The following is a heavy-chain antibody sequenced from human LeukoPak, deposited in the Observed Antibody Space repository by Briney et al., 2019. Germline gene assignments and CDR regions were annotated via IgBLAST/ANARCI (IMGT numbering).Heavy chain of an antibody. CDR2: INPNSGVT. CDR3: ARDHGSGSYYKIDQDY. Sequence: ASVKVSCKASGYTFTGYYMHWVRQAPGQGLEWMGRINPNSGVTHYAQKFQGRVTMTRDTSISTAYMELSRLRSDDTAVYYCARDHGSGSYYKIDQDYWGQGTLVTVSS. J-gene: IGHJ4*02. D-gene: IGHD3-10*01. CDR1: GYTFTGYY. V-gene: IGHV1-2*06.